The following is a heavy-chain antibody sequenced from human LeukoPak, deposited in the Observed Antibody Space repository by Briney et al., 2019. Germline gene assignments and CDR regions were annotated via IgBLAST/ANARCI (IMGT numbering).Heavy chain of an antibody. J-gene: IGHJ4*02. CDR2: ISSSSSTI. CDR1: GFTFSSYS. CDR3: AREDPYDSSGYYGV. Sequence: GGSLRLSCAASGFTFSSYSMNWVRQAPGKGLEWVSYISSSSSTIYYADSVKGRFTISRDNAKNSLYLQMNSLRAEDTAVYYCAREDPYDSSGYYGVWGQGTLVTVSS. D-gene: IGHD3-22*01. V-gene: IGHV3-48*01.